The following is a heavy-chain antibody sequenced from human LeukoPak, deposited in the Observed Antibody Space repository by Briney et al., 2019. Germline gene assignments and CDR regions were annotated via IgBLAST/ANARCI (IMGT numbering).Heavy chain of an antibody. CDR1: GFTVSSHY. D-gene: IGHD1-26*01. Sequence: GGSLRLSCAASGFTVSSHYVSWVRQAPGKGLEWVSLIYGGGSTYYADSVKGRFTISRDNSKNTLCVQMNSLRDEDTAVYYCAKDQRWESPHYLDSWGQGTLVTVSS. CDR3: AKDQRWESPHYLDS. V-gene: IGHV3-53*01. J-gene: IGHJ4*02. CDR2: IYGGGST.